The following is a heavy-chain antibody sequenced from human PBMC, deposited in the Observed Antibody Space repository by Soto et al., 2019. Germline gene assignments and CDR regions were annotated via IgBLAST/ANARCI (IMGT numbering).Heavy chain of an antibody. CDR1: GGTFSSYT. CDR3: AGEGYGDYEVY. V-gene: IGHV1-69*02. CDR2: IIPILGIA. D-gene: IGHD4-17*01. J-gene: IGHJ4*02. Sequence: QVQLVQSGAEVKKPGSSVKVSCKASGGTFSSYTISWVRQAPGQGLEWMGRIIPILGIANYAQKFQGRVTITADKSPSTAYMELSSLRSEETAVYYCAGEGYGDYEVYWGQGTLVTVSS.